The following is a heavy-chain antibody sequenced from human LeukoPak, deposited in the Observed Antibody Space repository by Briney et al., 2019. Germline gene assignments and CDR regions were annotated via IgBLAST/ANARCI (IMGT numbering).Heavy chain of an antibody. CDR3: AGAGGPQYSYHYYMDV. Sequence: ASETLSLTCTVSGGSISSYYWSWIRQPAGKGLEWIGRIYTSGSTNYNPSLKSRVTISVDTSKNQFSLKLSSVTAADTAVYYCAGAGGPQYSYHYYMDVSGKGTTVTVSS. CDR1: GGSISSYY. V-gene: IGHV4-4*07. CDR2: IYTSGST. J-gene: IGHJ6*03.